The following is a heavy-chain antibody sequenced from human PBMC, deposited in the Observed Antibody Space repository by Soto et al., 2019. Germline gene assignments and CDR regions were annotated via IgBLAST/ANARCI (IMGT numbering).Heavy chain of an antibody. CDR3: ARGADYDSSGIRLNWFDP. CDR2: ISSSSSTI. CDR1: GFTFSSYS. Sequence: PGRSLRLSCAASGFTFSSYSMNWVRQAPGKGLEWVSYISSSSSTIYYADSVKGRFTISRDNAKNSLYLQMNSLRDEDTAVYYCARGADYDSSGIRLNWFDPWGQGTLVTVSS. J-gene: IGHJ5*02. V-gene: IGHV3-48*02. D-gene: IGHD3-22*01.